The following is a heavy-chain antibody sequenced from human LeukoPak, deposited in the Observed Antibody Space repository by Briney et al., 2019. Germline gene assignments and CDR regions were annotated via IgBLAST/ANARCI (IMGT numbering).Heavy chain of an antibody. CDR2: ITTSSSDM. J-gene: IGHJ3*02. CDR1: GFTFSVYS. V-gene: IGHV3-21*01. D-gene: IGHD3-10*01. Sequence: GGSLRLSCAASGFTFSVYSMNWVRQAPGKGLEWVSSITTSSSDMYYADSVKGRFTISRDNAKNSLFLQMNSLRAEDTAVYYCARARRADLRFGESFRHSKAVRAFDIWGQGTMVTVSS. CDR3: ARARRADLRFGESFRHSKAVRAFDI.